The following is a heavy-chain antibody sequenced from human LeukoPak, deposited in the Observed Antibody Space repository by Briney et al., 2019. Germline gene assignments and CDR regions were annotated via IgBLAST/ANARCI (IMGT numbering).Heavy chain of an antibody. J-gene: IGHJ5*02. CDR2: INTNTGNP. CDR3: ARVGGNLWSGELSYWFDP. CDR1: GYTFNSYA. Sequence: ASVKVSCKASGYTFNSYAMNWVRQAPGQGLEWMGWINTNTGNPTYAQGFTGRFVFSLDTSVSTAYLQISSLRADDTAVYYCARVGGNLWSGELSYWFDPWGQGTLVTVSS. V-gene: IGHV7-4-1*02. D-gene: IGHD3-10*01.